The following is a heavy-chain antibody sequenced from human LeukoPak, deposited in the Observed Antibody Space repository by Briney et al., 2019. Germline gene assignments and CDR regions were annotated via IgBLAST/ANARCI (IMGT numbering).Heavy chain of an antibody. CDR1: AYIFNNYY. CDR2: INPNSGGT. Sequence: ASVTVSFKASAYIFNNYYMHWMRQAPGQGLEWMGWINPNSGGTNYAQKFQGRVTMTRDTSISTAYMELSRLRSDDTAVYYCARDLAGAAAGTYYGMDVWGQGTTVTVSS. CDR3: ARDLAGAAAGTYYGMDV. V-gene: IGHV1-2*02. D-gene: IGHD6-13*01. J-gene: IGHJ6*02.